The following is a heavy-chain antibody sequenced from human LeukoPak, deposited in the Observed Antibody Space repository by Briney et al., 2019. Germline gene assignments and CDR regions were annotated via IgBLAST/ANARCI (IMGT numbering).Heavy chain of an antibody. D-gene: IGHD4-17*01. CDR3: ASAGMTTVTTIGFY. CDR2: ISGSGDTI. J-gene: IGHJ4*02. CDR1: GFIFTSYW. V-gene: IGHV3-48*01. Sequence: GGSLRLSCAASGFIFTSYWMSWVRQAPGKGLEWVSYISGSGDTIYSADSVKGRFAVSSDNAKNSLYLQMNSLRAEDTAVYYCASAGMTTVTTIGFYWGQGTLVTVSS.